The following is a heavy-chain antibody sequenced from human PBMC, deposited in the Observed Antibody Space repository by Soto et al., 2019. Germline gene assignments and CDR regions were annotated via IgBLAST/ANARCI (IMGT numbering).Heavy chain of an antibody. CDR1: GFAFSGSA. V-gene: IGHV3-73*01. D-gene: IGHD4-17*01. Sequence: EVQLVESGGGLVQPGGSLKLSCAASGFAFSGSAMHWVRQASGKGLEWVGRIRSKANNYATTYAASVKGRFTISRDDSQNTAYLQMNSLKTEDTAVYYCTAYGDFYFDLWGRGTLVTVSS. J-gene: IGHJ2*01. CDR3: TAYGDFYFDL. CDR2: IRSKANNYAT.